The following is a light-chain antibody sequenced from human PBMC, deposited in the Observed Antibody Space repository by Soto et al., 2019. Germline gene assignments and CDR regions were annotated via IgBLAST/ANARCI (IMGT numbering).Light chain of an antibody. CDR3: QQYKSSPCT. CDR2: KAS. Sequence: DIQMTQSPSTLSASVGDRVTITCRASQSIGTLLAWHQQEPGKAPKLLIYKASSLESGGPSRFNGSGSGTHFTLTISTLQPDDLATYYCQQYKSSPCTFGQGTKLELK. J-gene: IGKJ2*02. CDR1: QSIGTL. V-gene: IGKV1-5*03.